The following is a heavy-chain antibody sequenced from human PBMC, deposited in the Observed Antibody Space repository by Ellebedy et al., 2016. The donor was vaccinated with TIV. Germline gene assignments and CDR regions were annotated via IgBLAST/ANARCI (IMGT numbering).Heavy chain of an antibody. CDR3: AKGGGSCCFEV. Sequence: GESLKISXAASGFTFSTYAMSWVRQAPGKGLEWVSAISGSGGSTYYVDSVKGRFAISRDNSNNTLYLQMNSLRAEDTAVYYCAKGGGSCCFEVWGQGTLVTVSS. CDR1: GFTFSTYA. CDR2: ISGSGGST. J-gene: IGHJ4*02. V-gene: IGHV3-23*01. D-gene: IGHD2-15*01.